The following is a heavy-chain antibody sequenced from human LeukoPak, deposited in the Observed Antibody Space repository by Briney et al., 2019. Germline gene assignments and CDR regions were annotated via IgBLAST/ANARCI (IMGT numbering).Heavy chain of an antibody. CDR1: GVSMNSGHFY. CDR2: ICNSGTI. Sequence: SETLSLTCIVSGVSMNSGHFYWSWIRQPPGKGLEWIGYICNSGTIYYHPSLKGRVSMSLDTSKNQFSLNLTSVTAADTAVYFCASVPMYGSGGAFHYLGQGALVTDSS. J-gene: IGHJ4*02. CDR3: ASVPMYGSGGAFHY. V-gene: IGHV4-30-4*01. D-gene: IGHD3-10*01.